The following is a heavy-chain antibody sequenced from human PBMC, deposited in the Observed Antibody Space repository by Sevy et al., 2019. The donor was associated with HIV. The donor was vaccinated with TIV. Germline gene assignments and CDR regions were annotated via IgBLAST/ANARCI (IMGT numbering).Heavy chain of an antibody. J-gene: IGHJ4*02. CDR1: GFTFSSYT. CDR2: ISSGSSI. CDR3: ARGYYGKGHIDY. D-gene: IGHD1-26*01. Sequence: GGSLRLSCTASGFTFSSYTFKWVRQAPGKGLEWVSQISSGSSIFYADSVKGRFTISRDNAKNSLYLQMNSLRDEDTAVYYCARGYYGKGHIDYWGQGTLVTVSS. V-gene: IGHV3-48*02.